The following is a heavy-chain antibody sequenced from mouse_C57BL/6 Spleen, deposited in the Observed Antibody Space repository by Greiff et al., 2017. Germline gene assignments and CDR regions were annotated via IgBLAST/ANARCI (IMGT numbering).Heavy chain of an antibody. CDR2: IDPSDSDT. J-gene: IGHJ2*01. CDR1: GYTFTSYW. D-gene: IGHD2-1*01. V-gene: IGHV1-52*01. CDR3: ARVREGNFDY. Sequence: QVQLQQSGAELVRPGSSVKLSCKASGYTFTSYWMHWVKQRPIQGLEWIGNIDPSDSDTHYYQKFKDKATLTVDKSSNTAYMQLSSLTSEDSAVDFCARVREGNFDYWGQGTTLTVSS.